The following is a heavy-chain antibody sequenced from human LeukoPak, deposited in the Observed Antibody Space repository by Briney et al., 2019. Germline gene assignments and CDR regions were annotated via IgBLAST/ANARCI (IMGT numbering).Heavy chain of an antibody. Sequence: QPGGSLRLPCAASGFTFSSYWMSWVRQAPGKGLEWVANIKQDGSEKYYVDSVKGRFTISRDNAKNSLYLQMNSLRAEDTALYHCARGVRSSWYEDYFDYWGQGTLVTVSS. V-gene: IGHV3-7*03. CDR2: IKQDGSEK. J-gene: IGHJ4*02. CDR3: ARGVRSSWYEDYFDY. CDR1: GFTFSSYW. D-gene: IGHD6-13*01.